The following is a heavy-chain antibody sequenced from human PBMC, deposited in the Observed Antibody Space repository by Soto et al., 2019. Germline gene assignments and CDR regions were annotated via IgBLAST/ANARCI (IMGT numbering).Heavy chain of an antibody. CDR3: ARLEVGYAFDI. V-gene: IGHV4-59*08. D-gene: IGHD1-26*01. J-gene: IGHJ3*02. Sequence: PSETLSLTCTVSGGSISSYYWSWIRQPPGKGLEWIGYIYYSGSTNYNPSLKSRVTISVDTSKNQFSLKLSSVTAADTAVYYCARLEVGYAFDIWGQGTMVTVSS. CDR1: GGSISSYY. CDR2: IYYSGST.